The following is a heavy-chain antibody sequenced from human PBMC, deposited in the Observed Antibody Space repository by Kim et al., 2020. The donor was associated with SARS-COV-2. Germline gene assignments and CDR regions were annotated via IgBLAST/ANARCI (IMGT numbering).Heavy chain of an antibody. CDR3: VRGTWGAVNDY. CDR1: GYIFSIYG. Sequence: ASVKVSCKTSGYIFSIYGFSWVRQAPGQGLEWMGWINTKDGDTKYVQKLQDRGTMTTNSSTSTAYMEMRSLKFDDTAVDYCVRGTWGAVNDYWGKGTLVT. J-gene: IGHJ4*02. V-gene: IGHV1-18*01. CDR2: INTKDGDT. D-gene: IGHD3-16*01.